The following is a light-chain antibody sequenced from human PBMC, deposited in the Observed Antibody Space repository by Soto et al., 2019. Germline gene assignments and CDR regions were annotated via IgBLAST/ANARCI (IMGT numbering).Light chain of an antibody. CDR1: SSDVVSYNL. J-gene: IGLJ7*01. CDR2: EGS. Sequence: QSALTQPASVSGSPGQSITISCTGTSSDVVSYNLVSWYQQHPGKAPKLMIYEGSKRPSGVSNRFSGSKSGNTASLTISGLQAEDEADYYCCSYAGSVAVFGGGTQLTVL. CDR3: CSYAGSVAV. V-gene: IGLV2-23*01.